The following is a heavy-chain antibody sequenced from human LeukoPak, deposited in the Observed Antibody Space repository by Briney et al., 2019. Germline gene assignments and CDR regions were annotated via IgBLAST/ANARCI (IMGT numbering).Heavy chain of an antibody. CDR2: IYYSGST. CDR1: GGSISSGDYY. CDR3: ARERAVAGRLDY. Sequence: SETLSLTCTVSGGSISSGDYYWSWIRQPPGKGLEWIGNIYYSGSTYYNPSLKSRVTISVDTSKNQFSLKLSSVTAADTAVYYCARERAVAGRLDYWGQGTLVTVSS. V-gene: IGHV4-30-4*08. D-gene: IGHD6-19*01. J-gene: IGHJ4*02.